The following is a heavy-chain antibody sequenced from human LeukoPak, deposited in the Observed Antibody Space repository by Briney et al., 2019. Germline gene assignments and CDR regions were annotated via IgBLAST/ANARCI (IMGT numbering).Heavy chain of an antibody. CDR1: GFTFSSYA. CDR2: ISWNSDSI. J-gene: IGHJ4*02. V-gene: IGHV3-9*01. CDR3: AKGYSGSYAGVDY. Sequence: GGSLRLSCAASGFTFSSYAMSWVRQAPGKGLEWVSGISWNSDSIAYADSVKGRFTISRDSAKNSLYLQINSLRAEDTASYYCAKGYSGSYAGVDYWGQGTLVTVSS. D-gene: IGHD1-26*01.